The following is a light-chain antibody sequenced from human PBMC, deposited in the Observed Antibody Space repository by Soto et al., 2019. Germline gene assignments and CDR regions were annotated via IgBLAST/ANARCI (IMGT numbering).Light chain of an antibody. CDR2: DAS. V-gene: IGKV3-20*01. J-gene: IGKJ2*02. CDR3: QQYGSSPCT. CDR1: QSVSSSY. Sequence: EIVLTQSPGTLSLSPGERTTLSCGASQSVSSSYLAWYQQKHGQAPRLLIYDASSRATGIPDSFSGSGSGTDFTLTISRLEPEGIAVYYCQQYGSSPCTLVQGTKVEIK.